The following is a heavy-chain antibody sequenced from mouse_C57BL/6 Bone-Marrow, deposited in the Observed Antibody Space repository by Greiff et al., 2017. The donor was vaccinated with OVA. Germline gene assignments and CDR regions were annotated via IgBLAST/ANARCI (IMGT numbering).Heavy chain of an antibody. CDR1: GYTFTSYW. J-gene: IGHJ4*01. V-gene: IGHV1-74*01. D-gene: IGHD2-4*01. CDR2: IHPSDSDT. CDR3: ATYYDEGLYYAMDY. Sequence: QVQLQQPGAELVKPGASVKVSCKASGYTFTSYWMHWVKQRPGQGLEWIGRIHPSDSDTNYNQQFTGKATLTVDKSSSTAYMQLSSLTSEDSAVYYCATYYDEGLYYAMDYWGQGTSVTVSS.